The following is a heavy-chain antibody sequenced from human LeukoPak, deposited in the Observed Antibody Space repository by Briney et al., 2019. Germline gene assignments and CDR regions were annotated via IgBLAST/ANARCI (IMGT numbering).Heavy chain of an antibody. D-gene: IGHD3-22*01. CDR2: IRYDGSNE. V-gene: IGHV3-30*02. CDR1: GFTFSSYG. J-gene: IGHJ1*01. Sequence: PGGSLRLSCAASGFTFSSYGMHWVRQAPGKGLEWVAFIRYDGSNEYYADSVKGRFTISRDNSKNILYLQMNRLRAEDTAVYYWVKGVNYYESSISDWGQGRLVTVSS. CDR3: VKGVNYYESSISD.